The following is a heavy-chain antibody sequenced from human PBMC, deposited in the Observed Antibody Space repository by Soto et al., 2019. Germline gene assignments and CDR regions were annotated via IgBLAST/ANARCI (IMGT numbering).Heavy chain of an antibody. J-gene: IGHJ6*02. Sequence: GASVKVSCKASGGTFRSYSISWVRQAPGQGLEWMGGIIPIFDITNYAQKFQGRVTITADESTSTAYMELSSLGSDDTAVYYCARPDEGGYSSNHHYYYALDVWGQGTTVTVS. CDR2: IIPIFDIT. V-gene: IGHV1-69*13. CDR1: GGTFRSYS. D-gene: IGHD3-22*01. CDR3: ARPDEGGYSSNHHYYYALDV.